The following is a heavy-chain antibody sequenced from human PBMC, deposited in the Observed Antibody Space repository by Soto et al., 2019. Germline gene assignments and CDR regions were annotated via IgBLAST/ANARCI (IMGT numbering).Heavy chain of an antibody. CDR3: ARRGLGARFDY. V-gene: IGHV4-59*01. CDR1: GGSITNFY. D-gene: IGHD1-26*01. Sequence: SETLSLTCTVSGGSITNFYWSWIRQTPGKGLEWVGSSHYSGSTHYNPSLKSRVTTSVDTSKNRSSLNLTSVTAADTAVYYCARRGLGARFDYWGQGTLVTVSS. J-gene: IGHJ4*02. CDR2: SHYSGST.